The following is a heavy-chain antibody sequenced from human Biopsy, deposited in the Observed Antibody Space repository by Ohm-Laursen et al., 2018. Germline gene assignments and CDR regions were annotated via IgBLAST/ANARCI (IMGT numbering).Heavy chain of an antibody. V-gene: IGHV3-43D*04. CDR1: GFSVADYA. CDR2: IGWDGANT. J-gene: IGHJ5*02. D-gene: IGHD1/OR15-1a*01. Sequence: SLRLSCAASGFSVADYAMHWVRQVSGKGLEWVSFIGWDGANTYYGGSVRGRFTISRDNDKNALYLQMNSLRLEDSGFYYCAKGGEQLQDAGGVDAWGQGTLVTVSS. CDR3: AKGGEQLQDAGGVDA.